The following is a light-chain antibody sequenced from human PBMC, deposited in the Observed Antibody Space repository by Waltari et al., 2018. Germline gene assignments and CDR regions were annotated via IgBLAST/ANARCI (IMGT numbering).Light chain of an antibody. CDR1: KLGDKY. CDR2: QDN. V-gene: IGLV3-1*01. J-gene: IGLJ2*01. Sequence: SFELTQPPSVSVPPGPTATITCSGDKLGDKYACWYQQRPGQSPVMVLYQDNKRPSGSPERFSGSHSGNTATLTISGTQAVDEADYYCQVWDSSRLFGGGTTLTVL. CDR3: QVWDSSRL.